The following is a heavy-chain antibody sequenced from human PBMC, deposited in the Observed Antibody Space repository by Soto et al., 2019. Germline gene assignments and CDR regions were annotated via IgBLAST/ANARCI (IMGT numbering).Heavy chain of an antibody. V-gene: IGHV3-7*01. CDR2: IKQDGSET. CDR1: GFTFSGHW. CDR3: ARDRAFCSGTNCRRGSIYYYYMDV. Sequence: EVHLVESGGGLVQPGGSLRLSCAASGFTFSGHWMSWVRQDPGKGLEWVAHIKQDGSETFYVGSVKGRFTISRDNAKNSLYLQMNILRAEDTALYYCARDRAFCSGTNCRRGSIYYYYMDVWGHGTTVTVSS. J-gene: IGHJ6*03. D-gene: IGHD2-2*01.